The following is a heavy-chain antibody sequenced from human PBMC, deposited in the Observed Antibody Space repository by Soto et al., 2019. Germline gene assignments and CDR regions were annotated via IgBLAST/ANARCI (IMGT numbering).Heavy chain of an antibody. J-gene: IGHJ6*02. CDR1: GGSISSGGYY. CDR3: ERRPRRPYYYYGMDV. CDR2: IYYSGST. Sequence: PSETLSLTCTVSGGSISSGGYYWSWIRQHPGKGLEWIGYIYYSGSTYYNPSLKSRVTISVDTSKNQFSLKLSSVTAADTAVYYCERRPRRPYYYYGMDVWGQGTTVTVYS. V-gene: IGHV4-31*03.